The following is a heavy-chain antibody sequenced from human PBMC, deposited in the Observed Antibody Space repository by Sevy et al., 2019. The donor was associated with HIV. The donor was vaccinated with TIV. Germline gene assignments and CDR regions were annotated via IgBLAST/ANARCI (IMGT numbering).Heavy chain of an antibody. D-gene: IGHD2-15*01. Sequence: SEILSLTCTVSGGSISSSSYYWGWLRQSPGKGLEWIGSIYFSGSTYYNPSLKSRVTISVDTSKNQFSLKLTSVTAADTAVYYCVRQSGGSAFFDYWGQGTLVTVSS. J-gene: IGHJ4*02. V-gene: IGHV4-39*01. CDR2: IYFSGST. CDR1: GGSISSSSYY. CDR3: VRQSGGSAFFDY.